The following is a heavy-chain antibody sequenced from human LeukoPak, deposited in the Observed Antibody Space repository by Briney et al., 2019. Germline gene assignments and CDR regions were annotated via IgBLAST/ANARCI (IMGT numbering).Heavy chain of an antibody. CDR1: GGTFSSYA. Sequence: SVKVSCKASGGTFSSYAISWVRQAPGQGLEWMGGIIPIFGTANYAQKFQGRVTITADKSTSTAYMELSSLRSEDTAVYYCARSGWYHGDRFDYWGQGTLVTVSS. J-gene: IGHJ4*02. CDR2: IIPIFGTA. V-gene: IGHV1-69*06. CDR3: ARSGWYHGDRFDY. D-gene: IGHD6-19*01.